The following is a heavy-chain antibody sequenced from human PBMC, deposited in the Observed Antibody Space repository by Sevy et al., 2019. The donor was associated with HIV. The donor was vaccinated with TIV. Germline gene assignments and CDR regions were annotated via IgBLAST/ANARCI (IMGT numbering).Heavy chain of an antibody. Sequence: GGSLRLSCAASGFTFDDYAMHWVRQAPGKGLEWVSGISWNSGSIGYADSVKGRFTISRDNAKNSLYLQMNSLRAEDTALYYCAKVRGAYYDILTGYYLGFDYWGQGTLVTVSS. CDR2: ISWNSGSI. V-gene: IGHV3-9*01. J-gene: IGHJ4*02. D-gene: IGHD3-9*01. CDR1: GFTFDDYA. CDR3: AKVRGAYYDILTGYYLGFDY.